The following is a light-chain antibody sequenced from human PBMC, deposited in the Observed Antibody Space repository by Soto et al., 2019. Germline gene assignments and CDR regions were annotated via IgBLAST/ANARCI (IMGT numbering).Light chain of an antibody. CDR1: QGVRSY. J-gene: IGKJ1*01. CDR3: HQVYTYPRT. CDR2: GAS. V-gene: IGKV1-9*01. Sequence: IQLTQSPSSLSASVGERVTITCRASQGVRSYLAWFQQRPGKAPKLLIFGASTLQNGVPARFSGGGFVTEFTLTITSLQPEDFATYYCHQVYTYPRTFGQGTKVEIK.